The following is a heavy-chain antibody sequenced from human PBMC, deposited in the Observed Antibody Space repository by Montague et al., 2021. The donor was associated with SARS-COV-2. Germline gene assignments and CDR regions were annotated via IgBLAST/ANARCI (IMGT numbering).Heavy chain of an antibody. J-gene: IGHJ4*02. V-gene: IGHV4-4*07. CDR3: ARDRFDFGAGRQGTTDF. Sequence: SETLSLTCSVSGDSITNYYWSWIRQPAGKGLEWIGRMHFTGKTNFSPSFSSRLTMSADTSKNQFSLKLTSVTAADTALYFCARDRFDFGAGRQGTTDFWGQGTLVTVSS. D-gene: IGHD4/OR15-4a*01. CDR1: GDSITNYY. CDR2: MHFTGKT.